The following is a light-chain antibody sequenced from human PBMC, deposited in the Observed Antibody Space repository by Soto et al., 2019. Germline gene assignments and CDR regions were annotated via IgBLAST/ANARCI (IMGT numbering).Light chain of an antibody. J-gene: IGKJ5*01. Sequence: DIQMTQSPSAMSASVGDRVTITCRASQGISNHLVWFQQRPGKVPKRLIYDASSLQTGVPSRFSGSGSGTDFTLTISSPQPEDFATYYCLQHTNFPLTFGQGTRLEIK. V-gene: IGKV1-17*03. CDR3: LQHTNFPLT. CDR1: QGISNH. CDR2: DAS.